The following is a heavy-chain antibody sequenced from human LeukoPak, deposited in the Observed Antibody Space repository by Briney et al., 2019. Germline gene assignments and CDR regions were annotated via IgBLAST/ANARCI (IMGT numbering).Heavy chain of an antibody. CDR2: IYYSGST. CDR1: GGSIISYY. D-gene: IGHD3-3*01. CDR3: ARRGPYGVASYFDY. V-gene: IGHV4-59*08. Sequence: PSETLSLTCTVSGGSIISYYWSWIRQPPGKGLEWIGYIYYSGSTNYTPSLKSRVTISVDTSKNQFSLKLSSVTAADTAVYYCARRGPYGVASYFDYWGQGTLVTVSS. J-gene: IGHJ4*02.